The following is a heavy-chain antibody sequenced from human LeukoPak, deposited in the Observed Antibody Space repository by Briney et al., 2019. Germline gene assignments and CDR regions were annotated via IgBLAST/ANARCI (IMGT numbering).Heavy chain of an antibody. CDR1: GYTFISNG. J-gene: IGHJ3*02. CDR3: ERDRQHGFDN. D-gene: IGHD5-18*01. Sequence: ASVKVSCKASGYTFISNGISWVRQAPGQGLEWLGWISVYSGNTNYAQRFQGRLTMTTDTSTTTAYMELRSLRSDDAAVYYCERDRQHGFDNWGQGTMVTVSS. CDR2: ISVYSGNT. V-gene: IGHV1-18*01.